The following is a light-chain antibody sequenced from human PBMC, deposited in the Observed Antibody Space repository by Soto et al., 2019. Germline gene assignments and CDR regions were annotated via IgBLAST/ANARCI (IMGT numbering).Light chain of an antibody. CDR1: QTISSAS. CDR2: LAT. V-gene: IGKV3-20*01. CDR3: QHFGTSSWT. J-gene: IGKJ1*01. Sequence: EVVLTQSPGTLSLSPGERTTLSCRASQTISSASLAWYQQKPGQAPRLLIYLATTRPPGIPDRVSGGGSGTDCTLTISRLEPEDLAVYHCQHFGTSSWTFGQGTKLEIK.